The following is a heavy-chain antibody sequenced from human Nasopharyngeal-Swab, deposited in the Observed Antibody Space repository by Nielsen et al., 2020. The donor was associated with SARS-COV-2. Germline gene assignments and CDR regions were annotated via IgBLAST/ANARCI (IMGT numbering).Heavy chain of an antibody. V-gene: IGHV3-7*01. J-gene: IGHJ5*02. D-gene: IGHD3-3*01. CDR3: ARMGATIFGVTDRFDP. Sequence: ETLSLTCAASGFTFSSYWMSWVRQAPGKGLEWVANIKQDGSEKYYVDSVKGRFTISRDNAKNSLYLQMNSLRAEDTAVYYCARMGATIFGVTDRFDPWGQGTLVTVSS. CDR1: GFTFSSYW. CDR2: IKQDGSEK.